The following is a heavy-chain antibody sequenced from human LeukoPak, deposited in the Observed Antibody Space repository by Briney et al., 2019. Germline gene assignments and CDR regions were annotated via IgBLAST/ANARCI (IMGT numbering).Heavy chain of an antibody. V-gene: IGHV3-9*01. CDR3: AKDRGGYDNYYFDY. Sequence: PGGSLRLSCAASGFTFDDYAMHWVRQAPGKGLEWVSGISWNSGSIGYADSVKGRFTISRDNAKNSLYLQMNSLRAEDTALYYCAKDRGGYDNYYFDYWGQGTLVTVPS. J-gene: IGHJ4*02. CDR1: GFTFDDYA. D-gene: IGHD5-12*01. CDR2: ISWNSGSI.